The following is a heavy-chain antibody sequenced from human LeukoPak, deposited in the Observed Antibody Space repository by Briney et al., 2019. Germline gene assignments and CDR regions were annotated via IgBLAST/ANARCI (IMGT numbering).Heavy chain of an antibody. V-gene: IGHV3-15*01. CDR3: TTDQLLRNYYYYYYMDV. D-gene: IGHD2-15*01. CDR2: IKSKTDGGTT. Sequence: GGSLRLSCAASGFTFSNAWMSWVRQAPGKGLGWVGRIKSKTDGGTTDYAAPVKGRFTISRDDSKNTLYLQMNSLKTEDTAVYYCTTDQLLRNYYYYYYMDVWGKGTTVTVSS. CDR1: GFTFSNAW. J-gene: IGHJ6*03.